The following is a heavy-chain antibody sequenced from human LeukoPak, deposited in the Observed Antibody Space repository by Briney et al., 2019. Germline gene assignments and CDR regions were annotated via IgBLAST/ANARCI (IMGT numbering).Heavy chain of an antibody. V-gene: IGHV4-4*07. CDR1: GGSISSYY. J-gene: IGHJ4*02. Sequence: SETLSFTCTVSGGSISSYYWSWIRQPAGKGLEWIGRIYTSGSTNYNPSLKSRVTMSVDMSKNQFSLKLRSVTAADTAVYYCARDVVAARGSFDYWGQGTLVTVSS. CDR2: IYTSGST. CDR3: ARDVVAARGSFDY. D-gene: IGHD2-2*01.